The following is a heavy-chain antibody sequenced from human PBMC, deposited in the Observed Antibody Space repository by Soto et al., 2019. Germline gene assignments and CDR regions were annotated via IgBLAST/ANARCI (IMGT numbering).Heavy chain of an antibody. Sequence: PSETLSLTCTVSGGSISSGGYYWSWIRQHPGKGLEWIGYIYFSGSTYYNPSLKSRLIISLDTSKKQFSLNLSSVTAADTAVYYCVRRSPEDAFDIWGQGTMVTVSS. CDR1: GGSISSGGYY. V-gene: IGHV4-31*03. J-gene: IGHJ3*02. CDR3: VRRSPEDAFDI. CDR2: IYFSGST.